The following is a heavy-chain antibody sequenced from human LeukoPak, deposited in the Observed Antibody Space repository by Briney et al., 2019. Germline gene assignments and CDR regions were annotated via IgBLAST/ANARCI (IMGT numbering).Heavy chain of an antibody. D-gene: IGHD2-15*01. CDR1: GYTFTSYG. CDR3: ARGGDIVVVVAASEDAFDI. CDR2: ISAYNGNT. J-gene: IGHJ3*02. Sequence: ASVKVSCKASGYTFTSYGISWVRQAPGQGLEWMGWISAYNGNTNYAQKLQGRVTMTTDTSTSTAYMELRSLRSDDTAVYYCARGGDIVVVVAASEDAFDIWGQGTMVTVSS. V-gene: IGHV1-18*01.